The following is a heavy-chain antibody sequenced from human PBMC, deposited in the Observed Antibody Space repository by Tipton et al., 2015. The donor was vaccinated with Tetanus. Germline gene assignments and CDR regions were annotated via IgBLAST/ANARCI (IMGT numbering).Heavy chain of an antibody. Sequence: SLRLSCAASGFSFSTYWMRWVRQAPGKGLEWVANIKDDGSAKNYMDSVKDRFTISRDNSKNTLYLQMNSLRAEDTALYYCAREADWSGGSCFSGDFDTWGQGTQVTVSS. CDR2: IKDDGSAK. V-gene: IGHV3-7*01. D-gene: IGHD2-15*01. CDR3: AREADWSGGSCFSGDFDT. J-gene: IGHJ4*02. CDR1: GFSFSTYW.